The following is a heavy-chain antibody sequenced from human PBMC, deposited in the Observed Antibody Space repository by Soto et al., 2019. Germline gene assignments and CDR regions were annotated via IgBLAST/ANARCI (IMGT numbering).Heavy chain of an antibody. CDR1: GGSFSGYY. CDR3: ARGSARQPGYCSGGSCYPCCPIRY. CDR2: INHSGST. V-gene: IGHV4-34*01. J-gene: IGHJ4*02. D-gene: IGHD2-15*01. Sequence: SETLSLTCAVYGGSFSGYYWSWIRQPPGKGLEWIGEINHSGSTNYNPSLKSRVTISVDTSKNQFSLKLSSVTAADTAVYYCARGSARQPGYCSGGSCYPCCPIRYWGQGTLVTVSS.